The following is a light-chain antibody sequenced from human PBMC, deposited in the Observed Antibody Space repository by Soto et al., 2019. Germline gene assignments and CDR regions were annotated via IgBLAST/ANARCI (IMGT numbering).Light chain of an antibody. V-gene: IGLV2-14*01. Sequence: QSALTQPAFVSGSPGQSITISCTGTSSDVGGYNYVSWYQQHPGKAPKLMIYDVSNRPSGVSNRFSGSKSGNTASLTISGLEAEDEADYYCSSYTSSYTRVFGTGTKVTVL. CDR1: SSDVGGYNY. J-gene: IGLJ1*01. CDR2: DVS. CDR3: SSYTSSYTRV.